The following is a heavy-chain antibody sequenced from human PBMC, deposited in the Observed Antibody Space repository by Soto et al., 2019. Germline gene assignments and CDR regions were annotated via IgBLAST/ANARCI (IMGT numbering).Heavy chain of an antibody. CDR3: ARGKVGAVDY. D-gene: IGHD1-26*01. CDR1: GYTFTSYD. CDR2: MNPNSGNT. Sequence: QVQLVQSGAEVKKPGASVKVSCKASGYTFTSYDINWVRQATGQGLEWMGWMNPNSGNTGYAQKFQGRVTMTRNTSVGTGYMELGSLGSGDAAVYYCARGKVGAVDYWGQGTLVTVSS. V-gene: IGHV1-8*01. J-gene: IGHJ4*02.